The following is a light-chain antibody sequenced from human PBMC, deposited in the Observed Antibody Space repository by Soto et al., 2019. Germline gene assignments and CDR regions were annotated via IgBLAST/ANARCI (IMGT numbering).Light chain of an antibody. J-gene: IGKJ5*01. CDR2: DAS. CDR1: QSINNY. CDR3: QQRFNWQVT. V-gene: IGKV3D-11*02. Sequence: EIVLTQSPVTLSLSPGERATLSSRASQSINNYLAWYQQKPGQAPRLLIYDASNRATGIPARFSGSGSGTDFTLTISSLEPEDFAVYYCQQRFNWQVTFGQGTRLEIK.